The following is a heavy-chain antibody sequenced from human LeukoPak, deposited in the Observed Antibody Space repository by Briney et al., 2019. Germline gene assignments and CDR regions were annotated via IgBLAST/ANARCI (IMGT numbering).Heavy chain of an antibody. V-gene: IGHV3-21*01. Sequence: GGSLRLSCAASGFTFSGFSLNWVRQAPGKGLEWVSSISATSTYIYYADSVRGRFTISRDDAKNSVYLQMNSLRAEDTAVYYCARVGEQLAFDSWGQGTLVTVSS. CDR2: ISATSTYI. D-gene: IGHD6-13*01. CDR1: GFTFSGFS. J-gene: IGHJ4*02. CDR3: ARVGEQLAFDS.